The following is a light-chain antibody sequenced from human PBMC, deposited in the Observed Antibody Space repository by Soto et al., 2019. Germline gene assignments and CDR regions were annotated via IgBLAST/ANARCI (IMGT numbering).Light chain of an antibody. J-gene: IGKJ5*01. Sequence: DIQMTQSPSSLSASVGDTVTITCRASQSIGKHLNWYQQKPGKAPKFLIYAASSLQSGVPSRFSGSGSGTDFTLTVNSLQPEDFATYYCQQGYSSAINCGQGKRLEIK. CDR2: AAS. CDR3: QQGYSSAIN. CDR1: QSIGKH. V-gene: IGKV1-39*01.